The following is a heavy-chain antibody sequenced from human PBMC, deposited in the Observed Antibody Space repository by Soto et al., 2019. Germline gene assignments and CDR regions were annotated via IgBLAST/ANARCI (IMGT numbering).Heavy chain of an antibody. Sequence: QVQLVQSGAEVKKPGSSVKVSCRASGGTFTSFAFSWVRQAPGQGLEWMGGIIPIFGTANFAQRFQGRVTITADESTSTAYMERSSLRSEDTAVYYCARQWLRSRSDYYYYGMDVWGQGTTVTVSS. CDR1: GGTFTSFA. V-gene: IGHV1-69*01. D-gene: IGHD5-12*01. J-gene: IGHJ6*02. CDR2: IIPIFGTA. CDR3: ARQWLRSRSDYYYYGMDV.